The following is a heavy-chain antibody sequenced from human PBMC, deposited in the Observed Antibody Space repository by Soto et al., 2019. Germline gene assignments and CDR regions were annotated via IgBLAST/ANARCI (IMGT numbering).Heavy chain of an antibody. CDR1: GFTFRSYW. V-gene: IGHV3-74*01. D-gene: IGHD5-18*01. Sequence: QTGGSLRLSCAASGFTFRSYWMHWVRQAPGKGLVWVSRINSDGSTTTYADSVKGRFTVSRDNAKNTLYLQMNSLRADDTAVYYCASTAGGYSYAYWGQGTLVTVSS. CDR3: ASTAGGYSYAY. J-gene: IGHJ4*02. CDR2: INSDGSTT.